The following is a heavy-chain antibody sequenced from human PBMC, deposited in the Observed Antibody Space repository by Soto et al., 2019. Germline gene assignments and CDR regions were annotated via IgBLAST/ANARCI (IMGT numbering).Heavy chain of an antibody. Sequence: QITLKESGPTLVKPTQTLTLTCTFSGFSLMSTGVGVGWIRQPPGKALEWLALIYWDDDKRYSPSLESRLTITKDTSKNPGVLTMTNMDPVDTATYYCARIGDKGMCTWGEGTLVTVSS. CDR2: IYWDDDK. J-gene: IGHJ5*02. D-gene: IGHD5-18*01. V-gene: IGHV2-5*02. CDR1: GFSLMSTGVG. CDR3: ARIGDKGMCT.